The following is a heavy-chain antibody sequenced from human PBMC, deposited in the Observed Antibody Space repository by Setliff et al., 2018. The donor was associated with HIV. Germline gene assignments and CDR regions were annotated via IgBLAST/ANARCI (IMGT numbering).Heavy chain of an antibody. J-gene: IGHJ4*02. D-gene: IGHD1-26*01. V-gene: IGHV3-7*03. CDR2: MRPDGSGK. CDR1: GFTFSSHW. CDR3: VTFIVYGAGPDC. Sequence: HPGGSLRLSCAASGFTFSSHWMGWVRRAAGKGLEWVADMRPDGSGKYYLASVKDRFTITRDNAKNSVDLQMNSLRVEDTAVYYCVTFIVYGAGPDCWGQGTLVTVSS.